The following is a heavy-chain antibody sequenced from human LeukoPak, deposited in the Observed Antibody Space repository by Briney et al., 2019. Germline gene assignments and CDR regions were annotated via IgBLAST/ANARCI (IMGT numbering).Heavy chain of an antibody. D-gene: IGHD1-20*01. V-gene: IGHV4-30-4*08. CDR2: FYYSGST. Sequence: SETLFLTCTVSGGSISSGDYYWSWIRQPPGKGLEWTGYFYYSGSTYYNPSLKSRVTISVDTTKNQFALKLSSVTAADTAVYYCARDLGITGTPDAFDIWGQGTMVTVSS. CDR3: ARDLGITGTPDAFDI. CDR1: GGSISSGDYY. J-gene: IGHJ3*02.